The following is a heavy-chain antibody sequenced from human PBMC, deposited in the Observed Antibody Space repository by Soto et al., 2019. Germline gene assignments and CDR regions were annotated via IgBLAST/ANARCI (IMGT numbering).Heavy chain of an antibody. CDR3: ARGTYIVLMVYAFNWFDP. CDR2: IYYSGST. J-gene: IGHJ5*02. D-gene: IGHD2-8*01. V-gene: IGHV4-39*01. CDR1: GGSISSSSYY. Sequence: SETLSLTCTVSGGSISSSSYYWGWIRQPPGKGLEWIGSIYYSGSTYYNPSLKSRVTISVDTSKNQFSLKLSSVTAADTAVYYCARGTYIVLMVYAFNWFDPWGQGTLVTVSS.